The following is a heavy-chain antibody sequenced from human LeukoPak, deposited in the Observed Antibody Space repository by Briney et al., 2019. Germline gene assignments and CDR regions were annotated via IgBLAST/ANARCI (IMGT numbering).Heavy chain of an antibody. CDR3: ARAPRADDNWFDP. J-gene: IGHJ5*02. Sequence: GGSLRLSCAASRFTFSSYSMNWVRQAPGKGLEWVSSISSSGSYIYYADSVKGRFTISRDNAKNSLYLQMNSLRAEDTAVYYCARAPRADDNWFDPWGQGTLVTVSS. CDR2: ISSSGSYI. CDR1: RFTFSSYS. V-gene: IGHV3-21*01. D-gene: IGHD5-24*01.